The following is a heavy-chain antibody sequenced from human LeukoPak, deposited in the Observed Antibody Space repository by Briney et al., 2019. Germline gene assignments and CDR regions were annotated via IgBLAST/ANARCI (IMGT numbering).Heavy chain of an antibody. D-gene: IGHD4-17*01. Sequence: SQTLSLTCAISGDSVSSNSAAWNWIRQSPSRGLEWLGRTYYRSKWYNDYAASVKSRISINPDTSKNQFSLQLNSVTPEGTAVYYCARENGDNPHFDYWGQGTLVTVSS. CDR2: TYYRSKWYN. CDR3: ARENGDNPHFDY. CDR1: GDSVSSNSAA. V-gene: IGHV6-1*01. J-gene: IGHJ4*02.